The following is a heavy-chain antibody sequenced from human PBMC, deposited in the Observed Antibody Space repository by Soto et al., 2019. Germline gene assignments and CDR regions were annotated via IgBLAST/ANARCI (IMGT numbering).Heavy chain of an antibody. D-gene: IGHD2-2*02. CDR3: ARGGYCSSTSCYIADYYYYYYMDV. V-gene: IGHV3-20*01. CDR2: INWNGGST. Sequence: EVQLVESGGGVVRPGGSLRLSCAASGFTFDDYGMSWVRQAPGKGLEWVSGINWNGGSTGYADSAKGRFTISRDNAKNSLYLQMNSLRAEDTALYHCARGGYCSSTSCYIADYYYYYYMDVWGKGTTVTVSS. CDR1: GFTFDDYG. J-gene: IGHJ6*03.